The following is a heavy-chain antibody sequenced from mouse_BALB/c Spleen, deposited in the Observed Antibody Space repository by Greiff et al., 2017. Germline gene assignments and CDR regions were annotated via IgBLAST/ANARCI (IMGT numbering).Heavy chain of an antibody. CDR2: IWSGGST. CDR1: GFSLTSYG. V-gene: IGHV2-4-1*01. J-gene: IGHJ3*01. D-gene: IGHD2-13*01. Sequence: VQLVESGPGLVQPSQSLSITCTVSGFSLTSYGVHWVRQSPGKGLEWLGVIWSGGSTDYNAAFISRLSISKDNSKSQVFFKMNSLQADDTAIYYCARNHGDCFAYWGQGTLVTVSA. CDR3: ARNHGDCFAY.